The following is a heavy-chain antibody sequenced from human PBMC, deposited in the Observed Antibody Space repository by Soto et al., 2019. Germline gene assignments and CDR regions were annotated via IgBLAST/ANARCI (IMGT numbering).Heavy chain of an antibody. V-gene: IGHV4-61*01. Sequence: PSETLSLTCTVSGGSVSSGSYYWSWIRQPPGKGLEWIGYIYYSGSTNYNPSLKSRVTISVDTSKNQFSPKLSSVTAADTAVYYCARGGGYGPIDDDYWGQGTLVTVSS. J-gene: IGHJ4*02. CDR1: GGSVSSGSYY. D-gene: IGHD5-18*01. CDR2: IYYSGST. CDR3: ARGGGYGPIDDDY.